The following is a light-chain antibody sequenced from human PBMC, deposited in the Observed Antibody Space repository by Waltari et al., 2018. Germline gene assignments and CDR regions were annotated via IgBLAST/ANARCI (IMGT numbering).Light chain of an antibody. CDR3: CSYADGTTSV. V-gene: IGLV2-23*02. CDR1: SSDVGTYNL. J-gene: IGLJ3*02. CDR2: GVT. Sequence: QSALTQPASVSGSPGQSITISCPGTSSDVGTYNLVSWYQQHPGKAPKVIIYGVTKRPSGVSNRFSGSKSGNTASLTISGLQAEDESDYYCCSYADGTTSVFGGGTKVTVL.